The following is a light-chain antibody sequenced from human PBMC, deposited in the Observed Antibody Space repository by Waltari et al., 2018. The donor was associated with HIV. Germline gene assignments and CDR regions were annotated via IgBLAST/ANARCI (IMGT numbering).Light chain of an antibody. CDR2: EVN. CDR3: SSYTSSSTLDV. V-gene: IGLV2-14*01. CDR1: RGDVGGYNY. J-gene: IGLJ1*01. Sequence: QSALTQPASVSGSPGPSITISCTGTRGDVGGYNYVSLYQQYPGKAPKLRIYEVNNRPSGVSDRFSGSKSGNTASLTISGLQAEDEADYYCSSYTSSSTLDVFGTGTEVTVL.